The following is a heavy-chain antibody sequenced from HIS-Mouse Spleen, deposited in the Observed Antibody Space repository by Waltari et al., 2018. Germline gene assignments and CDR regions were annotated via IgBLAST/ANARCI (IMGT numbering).Heavy chain of an antibody. CDR1: GFTFSSDG. CDR2: ISYDGSNK. V-gene: IGHV3-30*18. Sequence: QVQLVASGGGVVQPGRSLRLSGAASGFTFSSDGMHWVRQAPGKGLEWVAVISYDGSNKYYADSVKGRFTISRDNSKNTLYLQMNSLRAEDTAVYYCAKDKHHAFDYWGQGTLVTVSS. CDR3: AKDKHHAFDY. J-gene: IGHJ4*02.